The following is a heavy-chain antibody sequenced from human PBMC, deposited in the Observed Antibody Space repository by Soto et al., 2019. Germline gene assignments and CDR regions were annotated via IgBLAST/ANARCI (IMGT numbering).Heavy chain of an antibody. Sequence: QVQLQESGPGLVKPSETLSLTCTVPGGSVNIGTYYLSWIRQPPGKGLEWIGFIHYSGSTNYNPSLKRRVTKSVDTSKNQFSLKLTSVNAADTAVYYCTRGGDAYKNGHWGQGTLVTVSS. CDR1: GGSVNIGTYY. V-gene: IGHV4-61*01. CDR2: IHYSGST. D-gene: IGHD2-21*01. J-gene: IGHJ4*02. CDR3: TRGGDAYKNGH.